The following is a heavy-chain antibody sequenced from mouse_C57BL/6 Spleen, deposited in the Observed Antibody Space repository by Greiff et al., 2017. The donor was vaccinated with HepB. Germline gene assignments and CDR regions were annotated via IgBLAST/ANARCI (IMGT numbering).Heavy chain of an antibody. J-gene: IGHJ1*03. CDR3: AKVYGSSLYWYFDG. CDR2: ISYDGSN. Sequence: EVQLQESGPGLVKPSQSLSLTCSVTGYSITSGYYWNWIRQFPGNKLEWMGYISYDGSNNYNPSLKNRISITRDTSKNQFFLKLNSVTTEDAATYDCAKVYGSSLYWYFDGWGTGTTVTVSS. D-gene: IGHD1-1*01. CDR1: GYSITSGYY. V-gene: IGHV3-6*01.